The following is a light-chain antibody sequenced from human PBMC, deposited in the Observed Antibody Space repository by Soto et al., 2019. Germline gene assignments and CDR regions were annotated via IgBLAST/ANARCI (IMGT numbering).Light chain of an antibody. V-gene: IGLV2-8*01. J-gene: IGLJ1*01. CDR2: EVT. CDR3: SSYAGSNNLGV. CDR1: SSDIGGYNY. Sequence: SVLTQSPSAPGSPGQSVTISCTGTSSDIGGYNYVSWYQQHPGKAPKLMIYEVTKRPSGVPDRFSGSKSGNTASLTVSGLQAEDEADYYCSSYAGSNNLGVFGTGTKVTVL.